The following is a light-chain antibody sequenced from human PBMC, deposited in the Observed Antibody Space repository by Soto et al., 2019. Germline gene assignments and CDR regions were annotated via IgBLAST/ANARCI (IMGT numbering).Light chain of an antibody. V-gene: IGKV1-39*01. CDR2: AAS. CDR1: QSISSY. Sequence: MTQSPLSLPVTPGEPASISCRSSQSISSYLNWYQQKPGKAPKLLIYAASSLQSGVPSRFSGSGSGTDFTLTISSLQAEDVAVYYCQQYYSTPLTFGGGTKVDIK. J-gene: IGKJ4*01. CDR3: QQYYSTPLT.